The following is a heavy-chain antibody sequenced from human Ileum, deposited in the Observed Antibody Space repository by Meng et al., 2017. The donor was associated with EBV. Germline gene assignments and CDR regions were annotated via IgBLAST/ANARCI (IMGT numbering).Heavy chain of an antibody. CDR3: ASHALWQQTFDY. D-gene: IGHD2-21*01. V-gene: IGHV1-3*01. CDR1: GYTFNSYA. J-gene: IGHJ4*02. CDR2: INAGNGNT. Sequence: QVRLVQSGAEVKKPGAQVKVSCKASGYTFNSYAMQWVRKAPGQRLEWMGWINAGNGNTKYSQKFQGRVTITRDTSASTAYMELSSLRSEDTAVYYCASHALWQQTFDYWGQGTLVTVSS.